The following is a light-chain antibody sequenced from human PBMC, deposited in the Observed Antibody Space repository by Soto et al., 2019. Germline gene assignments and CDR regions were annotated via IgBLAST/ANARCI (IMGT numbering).Light chain of an antibody. Sequence: IVMTQSPATLSVSPGERATLSCRAGQTIYSNVAWYQQRPGQAPRLLIYRASTRATGVPARFSGSGSGTEFTVTISSLQSEDFAIYYCQQYDIWPPYTFGQGTKVDI. V-gene: IGKV3-15*01. CDR2: RAS. CDR3: QQYDIWPPYT. J-gene: IGKJ2*01. CDR1: QTIYSN.